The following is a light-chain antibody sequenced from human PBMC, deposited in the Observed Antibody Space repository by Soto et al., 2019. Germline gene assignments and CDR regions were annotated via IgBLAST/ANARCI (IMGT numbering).Light chain of an antibody. CDR1: QSVNSN. CDR3: QQRSNWPIT. J-gene: IGKJ5*01. V-gene: IGKV3-11*01. Sequence: EIVMTQSPATLSVSPGERATLSCRASQSVNSNLAWFQQKPGQAPRLLIYDASTRATGIPARFSGSGSGTDFTLTISSLEPEDFAVYYCQQRSNWPITFGQGTRLEIK. CDR2: DAS.